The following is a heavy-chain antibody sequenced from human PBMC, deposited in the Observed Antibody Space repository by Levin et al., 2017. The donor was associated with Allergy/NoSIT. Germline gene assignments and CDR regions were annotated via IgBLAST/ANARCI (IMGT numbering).Heavy chain of an antibody. CDR3: AKSGDMITFGGDYYGMDG. V-gene: IGHV3-30*18. CDR1: GFTFSSYG. D-gene: IGHD3-16*01. J-gene: IGHJ6*02. Sequence: RPGGSLRLSCAASGFTFSSYGMHWVRQAPGKGLEWVAVISYDGSNKYYADSVKGRFTISRDNSKNTLYLQMNSLRAEDTAVYYCAKSGDMITFGGDYYGMDGWGQGTTVTVSS. CDR2: ISYDGSNK.